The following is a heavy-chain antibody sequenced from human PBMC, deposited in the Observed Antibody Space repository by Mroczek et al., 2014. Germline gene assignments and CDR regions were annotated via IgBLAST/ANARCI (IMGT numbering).Heavy chain of an antibody. CDR2: IYTSGST. Sequence: QVQLVQSGPGLVKPSQTLSLTCTVSGGSISSGSYYWSWIRQPAGKGLEWIGRIYTSGSTNYNPSLKSRVTMSVDTSKNQFSLKLSSVTAADTAVYYCARARVDTAMVRSGYYYMDVVGQRDHGHRLL. D-gene: IGHD5-18*01. CDR1: GGSISSGSYY. CDR3: ARARVDTAMVRSGYYYMDV. J-gene: IGHJ6*03. V-gene: IGHV4-61*02.